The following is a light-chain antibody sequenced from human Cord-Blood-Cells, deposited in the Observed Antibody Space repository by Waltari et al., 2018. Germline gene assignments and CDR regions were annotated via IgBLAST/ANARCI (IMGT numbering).Light chain of an antibody. CDR3: QQSYSTPRT. CDR2: AAS. J-gene: IGKJ1*01. CDR1: QSISSY. Sequence: DIQLTQSPSSLSASVGDRVPITCRASQSISSYLNWYLQKPGKAPKLLIYAASSLQSGVPSRFSGSGSGTDFTLTISSLQPEDFATYYCQQSYSTPRTFGQGTKVEIK. V-gene: IGKV1-39*01.